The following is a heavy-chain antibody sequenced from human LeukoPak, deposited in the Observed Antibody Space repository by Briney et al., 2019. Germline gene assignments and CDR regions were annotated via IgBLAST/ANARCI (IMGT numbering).Heavy chain of an antibody. CDR1: GYTFTSYY. D-gene: IGHD5-18*01. J-gene: IGHJ6*02. CDR2: INPSGGST. Sequence: GASVKVSCKASGYTFTSYYMHWVRQAPGQGLEWXXXINPSGGSTSYAQKFQGRVTMTRDTSTSTVYMELSSLRSEDTAVYYCASSRIQNYYYYGMDVWGQGTTVTVSS. CDR3: ASSRIQNYYYYGMDV. V-gene: IGHV1-46*01.